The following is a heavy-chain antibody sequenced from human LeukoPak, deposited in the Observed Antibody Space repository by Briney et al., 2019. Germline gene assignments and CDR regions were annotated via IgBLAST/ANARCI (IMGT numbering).Heavy chain of an antibody. V-gene: IGHV3-23*01. Sequence: GGSLRLSCAASGFTFSSYAMSWVRQAPGKGLEWVSAISGSGGSTYYADSVKGRFTISRDNSKNSLYLQMNSLRAEDTAVYYCARDMQLMVFSGFDYWGQGTLVTVSS. J-gene: IGHJ4*02. D-gene: IGHD6-13*01. CDR1: GFTFSSYA. CDR2: ISGSGGST. CDR3: ARDMQLMVFSGFDY.